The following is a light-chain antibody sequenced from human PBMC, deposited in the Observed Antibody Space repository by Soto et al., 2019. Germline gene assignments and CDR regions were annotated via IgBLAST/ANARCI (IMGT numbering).Light chain of an antibody. CDR2: GAS. V-gene: IGKV3-20*01. CDR1: QSVSSSY. Sequence: EIVLTHSPGTLALSPWERATLSCRASQSVSSSYLAWYQQKPGQAPRLLIYGASSRATGIPDRFSGSGSGTDFTLTISRLEPEDFAVYYCQQYGSSQTFGQGTKVDIK. J-gene: IGKJ1*01. CDR3: QQYGSSQT.